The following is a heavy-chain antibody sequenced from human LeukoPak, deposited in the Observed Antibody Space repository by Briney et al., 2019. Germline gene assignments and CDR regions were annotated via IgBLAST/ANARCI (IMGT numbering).Heavy chain of an antibody. D-gene: IGHD2-15*01. CDR1: GYSISSGYY. CDR3: ARRKGYCSGGNCYPEPLDY. Sequence: SETLSLTCAVSGYSISSGYYWGWIRQPPGKGLEWIANIYRTGSTYYNPSLQSRVTISLDTSKNQFSLKLSSVTAADTAVYYCARRKGYCSGGNCYPEPLDYWGQGTLVTVSS. V-gene: IGHV4-38-2*01. CDR2: IYRTGST. J-gene: IGHJ4*02.